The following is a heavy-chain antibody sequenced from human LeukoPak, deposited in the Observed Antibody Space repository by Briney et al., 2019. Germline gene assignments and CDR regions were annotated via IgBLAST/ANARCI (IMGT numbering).Heavy chain of an antibody. CDR3: ARGNYYYYGMDV. V-gene: IGHV4-34*01. CDR1: GGSISSGGCY. Sequence: SETLSFSWGVGGGSISSGGCYWSWIRQPRVKGLEWIGEINHSGSTNYNPSLKSRVTISVDTSKNQFSLKLSSVTAADTAVYYCARGNYYYYGMDVWGQGTTVTVSS. J-gene: IGHJ6*02. CDR2: INHSGST.